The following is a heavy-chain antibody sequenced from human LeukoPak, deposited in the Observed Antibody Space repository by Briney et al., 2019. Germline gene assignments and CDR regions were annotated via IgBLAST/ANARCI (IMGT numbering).Heavy chain of an antibody. D-gene: IGHD3-10*01. V-gene: IGHV1-18*04. J-gene: IGHJ3*02. Sequence: ASVKVSCKASGYTFTTYGISWVRQAPGQGLEWMGWISTYNGNTNYAQKLQGRVTMTTDTSTSTAYMELRRLRSDDTAVYYCARFDDGAGRSRGFDSGGQGPMVTVSA. CDR1: GYTFTTYG. CDR3: ARFDDGAGRSRGFDS. CDR2: ISTYNGNT.